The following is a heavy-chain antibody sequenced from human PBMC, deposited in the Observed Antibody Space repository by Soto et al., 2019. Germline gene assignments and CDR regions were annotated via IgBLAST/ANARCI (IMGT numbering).Heavy chain of an antibody. V-gene: IGHV3-23*01. CDR3: TKGDSSGYVDPSAGYSTPDH. CDR2: ITTSDDIT. CDR1: GFVFKDFA. D-gene: IGHD2-15*01. Sequence: EVQLFESGGGLVEPGESLRLSCAASGFVFKDFAMSWVRQAPGKGLEWVSTITTSDDITYSADSVRGRFTISRDNSANTLFLQMSSLSGDDTATYYGTKGDSSGYVDPSAGYSTPDHWGQGTLVTVSS. J-gene: IGHJ5*02.